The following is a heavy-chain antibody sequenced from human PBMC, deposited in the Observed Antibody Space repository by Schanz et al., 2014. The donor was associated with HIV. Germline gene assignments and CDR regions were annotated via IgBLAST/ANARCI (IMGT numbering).Heavy chain of an antibody. CDR3: ARGSGPYYYYYGMDV. J-gene: IGHJ6*02. CDR1: GFTFSSYG. CDR2: IWYDGSHT. D-gene: IGHD3-10*01. V-gene: IGHV3-33*01. Sequence: QVQLLESGGGVVQPGRSLRLSCAASGFTFSSYGMHWVRQAQGKGPEWVAVIWYDGSHTYYADSVKGRFTISRDNSKNTLYLQMNSLRADDTAVYYCARGSGPYYYYYGMDVWGQGTTVTVSS.